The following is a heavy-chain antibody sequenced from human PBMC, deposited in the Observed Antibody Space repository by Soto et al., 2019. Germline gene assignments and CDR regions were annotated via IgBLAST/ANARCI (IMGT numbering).Heavy chain of an antibody. D-gene: IGHD6-13*01. V-gene: IGHV1-69*01. J-gene: IGHJ5*02. CDR1: GGTFSRYA. Sequence: QVQLVQSGAEVKKPGSSVKVSCKASGGTFSRYAISWVRQAPGQGLEWMGGIIPIFGTANYAQKFQGRVTITADESTSTAYMELSSLRSEDTAVYYCASSQRDSWATYNSFDPWGQGTLVTVSS. CDR2: IIPIFGTA. CDR3: ASSQRDSWATYNSFDP.